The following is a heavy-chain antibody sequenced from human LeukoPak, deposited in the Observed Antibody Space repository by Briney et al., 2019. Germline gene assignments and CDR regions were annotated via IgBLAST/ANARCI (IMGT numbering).Heavy chain of an antibody. CDR1: GGSISSGSYY. D-gene: IGHD3-10*01. CDR2: IYTSGST. Sequence: PSQTLSLTCTVSGGSISSGSYYWSWIRQPAGKGLEWIGRIYTSGSTNYNPSLKSRVTISVDTSKNQFSLKLSSVTAADTAVHYCARSRITMVRGVIIAVYYMDVWGKGTTVTISS. CDR3: ARSRITMVRGVIIAVYYMDV. J-gene: IGHJ6*03. V-gene: IGHV4-61*02.